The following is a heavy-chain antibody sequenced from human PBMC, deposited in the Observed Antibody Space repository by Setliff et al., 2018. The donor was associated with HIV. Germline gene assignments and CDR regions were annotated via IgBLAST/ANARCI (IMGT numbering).Heavy chain of an antibody. CDR2: VSNSGSEV. CDR3: GKGYCDTATCLPFDS. J-gene: IGHJ4*02. V-gene: IGHV3-23*01. Sequence: GGSLRLSCVASDFTFRDYGMAWVRQGPGKGLEWVAGVSNSGSEVYYADSVGGRFTISRDNSRDTVYLQMDSLRPDDTAVYYCGKGYCDTATCLPFDSWGQGTLVTVSS. D-gene: IGHD3-16*02. CDR1: DFTFRDYG.